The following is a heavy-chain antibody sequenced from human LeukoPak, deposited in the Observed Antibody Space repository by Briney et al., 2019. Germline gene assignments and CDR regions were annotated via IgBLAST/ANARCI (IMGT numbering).Heavy chain of an antibody. D-gene: IGHD2-21*02. V-gene: IGHV4-34*01. Sequence: SETLSLTCAVYGGSFSGYYWSWIRQPPGKGLEWIGEINHSGSTNYNPSLKSRVTISVDTSKNQFSLKLSSVAAADTAVYYCARAPICGGDCYFWWFDPWGQGTLVTVSS. CDR1: GGSFSGYY. CDR2: INHSGST. J-gene: IGHJ5*02. CDR3: ARAPICGGDCYFWWFDP.